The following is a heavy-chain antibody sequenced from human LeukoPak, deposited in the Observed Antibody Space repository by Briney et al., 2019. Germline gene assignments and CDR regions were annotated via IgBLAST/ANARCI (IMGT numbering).Heavy chain of an antibody. CDR2: LYSSGTT. CDR3: ARGLQYDWPLDY. CDR1: GLTVSSNY. J-gene: IGHJ4*02. Sequence: PSGGSLRLSCAASGLTVSSNYMTWVRQAPGQGLNWVSVLYSSGTTYYADSVQGRFTISRDNSKNTLYLQMNSLRVDATAVYFCARGLQYDWPLDYWGQGALVTVSS. V-gene: IGHV3-66*01. D-gene: IGHD5-24*01.